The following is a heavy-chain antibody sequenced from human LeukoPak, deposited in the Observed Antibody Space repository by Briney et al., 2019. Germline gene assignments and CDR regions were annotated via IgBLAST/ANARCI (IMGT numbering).Heavy chain of an antibody. Sequence: GGSLRLSCAASGFTFDDYAMHWVRQAPGKGPEWVSGISWNSGSIGYADSVKGRFTISRDNAKNSLYLQMNSLRAEDTALYYCAKGVTMVRGVIDYWGQGTLVTVSS. CDR3: AKGVTMVRGVIDY. V-gene: IGHV3-9*01. J-gene: IGHJ4*02. CDR1: GFTFDDYA. CDR2: ISWNSGSI. D-gene: IGHD3-10*01.